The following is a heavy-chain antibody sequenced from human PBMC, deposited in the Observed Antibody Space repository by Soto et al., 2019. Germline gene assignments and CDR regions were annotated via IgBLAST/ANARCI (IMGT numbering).Heavy chain of an antibody. V-gene: IGHV3-30-3*01. CDR2: ISYDGSNK. D-gene: IGHD6-6*01. CDR3: ARAYSSSATLDY. CDR1: GFTFSSYA. J-gene: IGHJ4*02. Sequence: QVQLVESGGGVVQPGRSLRLSCAASGFTFSSYAMHWVRQAPGKGLEWVAVISYDGSNKYYADSVKGRFTTSRDNSKNALYLQMNSLRAEDTAVYYCARAYSSSATLDYWGQGTLVTVSS.